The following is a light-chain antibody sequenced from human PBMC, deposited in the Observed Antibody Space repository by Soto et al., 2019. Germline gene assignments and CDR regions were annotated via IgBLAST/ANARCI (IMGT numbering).Light chain of an antibody. CDR1: SSDVGSYNL. CDR3: CSYAGSSTPYV. Sequence: QSALTQPASVSGSPGQSITISCTGTSSDVGSYNLVSWYQQHPGKAPKLMIYEVSKRPSGVSNRFSGSKSGNTASLTISGVQAADEADYYCCSYAGSSTPYVFGTGTKLTVL. V-gene: IGLV2-23*02. CDR2: EVS. J-gene: IGLJ1*01.